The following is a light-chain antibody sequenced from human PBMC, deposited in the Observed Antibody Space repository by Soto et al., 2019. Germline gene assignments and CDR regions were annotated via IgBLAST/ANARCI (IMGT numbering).Light chain of an antibody. J-gene: IGKJ5*01. CDR3: QQYGSSLSIT. CDR2: GAS. Sequence: IVSTQSPGTLSLSPGERATLSCRASQSVSSSYLAWYQQKPGQAPRLLIYGASSRATGIPDRFSGSGSGTDFTLTISRLEPEDFAVYYCQQYGSSLSITFGQGTRLEI. CDR1: QSVSSSY. V-gene: IGKV3-20*01.